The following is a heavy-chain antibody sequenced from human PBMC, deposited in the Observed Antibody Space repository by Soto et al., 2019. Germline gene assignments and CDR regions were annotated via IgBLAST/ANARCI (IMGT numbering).Heavy chain of an antibody. Sequence: GGSLRLSCAASGFTFSSYAMHWVRQAPGKGLEWVAVISYDGSNKYYADSVKGRFTISRDNSKNSLYLQMNSLRAEDTALYYCAKDGMVVATIANWFDPWGQGTLVTVSS. CDR2: ISYDGSNK. CDR1: GFTFSSYA. D-gene: IGHD5-12*01. CDR3: AKDGMVVATIANWFDP. V-gene: IGHV3-30-3*01. J-gene: IGHJ5*02.